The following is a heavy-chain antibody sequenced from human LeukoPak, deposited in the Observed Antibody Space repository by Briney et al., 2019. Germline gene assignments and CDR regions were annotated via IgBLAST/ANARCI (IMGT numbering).Heavy chain of an antibody. CDR3: AKGRYSGTTYYFDY. CDR2: IKKDGSET. CDR1: GFTLSTYW. V-gene: IGHV3-7*03. J-gene: IGHJ4*02. Sequence: PGGSLRLSCAASGFTLSTYWMSWVRQVPEKGLEWVANIKKDGSETYYVDSVKGRFTISRDNAKNSLYLQMNSLRAEDTAIYHCAKGRYSGTTYYFDYWGQGTLVTVSS. D-gene: IGHD5-12*01.